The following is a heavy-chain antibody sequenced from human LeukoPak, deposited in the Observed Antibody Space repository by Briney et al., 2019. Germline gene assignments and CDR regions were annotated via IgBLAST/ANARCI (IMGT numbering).Heavy chain of an antibody. CDR2: ISYDGSNK. J-gene: IGHJ4*02. CDR3: ASITMVRGAPTL. Sequence: GRSLRLSCAASGFTFSSYGMHWVRQAPGKGLEWVAVISYDGSNKYYADSVKGRFTISRDNSKNTLYLQMNSLRAEDTAVYYCASITMVRGAPTLWGQGTLVTVSS. V-gene: IGHV3-30*03. CDR1: GFTFSSYG. D-gene: IGHD3-10*01.